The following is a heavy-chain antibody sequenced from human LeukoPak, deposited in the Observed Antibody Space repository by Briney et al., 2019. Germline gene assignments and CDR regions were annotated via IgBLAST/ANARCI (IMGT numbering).Heavy chain of an antibody. D-gene: IGHD4-23*01. Sequence: SVKVSCKASGGTFSSYAISWVRQAPGQGIEWMGRIIPIFGIANYAQKFQGRVTITADKSTSTAYMELSSLRSEDTAVYYCARGGNSKVFDYWGQGTLVTVSS. CDR2: IIPIFGIA. CDR3: ARGGNSKVFDY. CDR1: GGTFSSYA. V-gene: IGHV1-69*04. J-gene: IGHJ4*02.